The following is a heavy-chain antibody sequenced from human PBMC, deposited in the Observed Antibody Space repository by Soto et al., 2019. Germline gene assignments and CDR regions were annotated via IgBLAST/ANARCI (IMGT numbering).Heavy chain of an antibody. D-gene: IGHD3-3*01. J-gene: IGHJ4*02. Sequence: PSETLSLTCTVSGGSISSGGYYWSWIRQHPGKGLEWIGYIYYSGSTYYNPSLKSRVTISVDTSKNQFSLKLSSVTAADTAVYYCARRDDFWSGYRYWGQGTLVTSPQ. V-gene: IGHV4-31*03. CDR3: ARRDDFWSGYRY. CDR1: GGSISSGGYY. CDR2: IYYSGST.